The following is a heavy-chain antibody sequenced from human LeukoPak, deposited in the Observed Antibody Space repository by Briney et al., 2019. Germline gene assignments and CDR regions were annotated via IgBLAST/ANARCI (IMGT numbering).Heavy chain of an antibody. CDR3: ASSPLYCSGGSCYGRFDP. Sequence: PAETLSLTCAVSGYSISGSYYWGWIRQPPGKGLEWIGSIYHSGSTYYNPSLKSRVTISVDTSKNQFSLKLSSVTAADTAVYYCASSPLYCSGGSCYGRFDPWGQGTLVTVSS. CDR2: IYHSGST. J-gene: IGHJ5*02. CDR1: GYSISGSYY. D-gene: IGHD2-15*01. V-gene: IGHV4-38-2*01.